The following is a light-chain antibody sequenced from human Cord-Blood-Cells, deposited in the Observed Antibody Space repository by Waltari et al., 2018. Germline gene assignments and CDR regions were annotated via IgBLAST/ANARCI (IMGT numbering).Light chain of an antibody. CDR3: CSYAGSSTFYV. J-gene: IGLJ1*01. CDR2: EGS. V-gene: IGLV2-23*01. CDR1: SSDVGSSNL. Sequence: QSALTQPASVPGSPGQSITISCTGTSSDVGSSNLVSWYQQHPGKAPKLMIYEGSTRPSGVSNRFSVSKSGNTASLTISGLQAEDEADYYCCSYAGSSTFYVFGTGTKATVL.